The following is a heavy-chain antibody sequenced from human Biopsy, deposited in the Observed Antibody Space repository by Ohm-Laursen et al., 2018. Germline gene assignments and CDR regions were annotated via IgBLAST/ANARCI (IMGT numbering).Heavy chain of an antibody. Sequence: SLRLSCAASGFTFDDYALHWVRQAPGKGLEWVSGISWNSGNIGYADSVKGRFTISRDNAKNSVYLQMNSLRAEYTAVYYCTRLAYYYYYGMDVWGQGTTVTVSS. CDR3: TRLAYYYYYGMDV. D-gene: IGHD3-3*02. CDR1: GFTFDDYA. J-gene: IGHJ6*02. CDR2: ISWNSGNI. V-gene: IGHV3-9*01.